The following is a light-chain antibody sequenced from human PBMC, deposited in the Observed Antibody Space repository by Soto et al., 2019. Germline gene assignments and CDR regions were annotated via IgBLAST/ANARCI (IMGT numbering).Light chain of an antibody. CDR2: TNN. CDR3: AAWDGSLQSWV. Sequence: QSVLTQPPSASGAPGQRVTISCSGSNSNIGSHVVNWYQQVPGTAPKLLIYTNNQRPSGVPDRFSDSKSGTSASLAFSGLQSEDEADYYCAAWDGSLQSWVFGGGTKLTVL. J-gene: IGLJ3*02. CDR1: NSNIGSHV. V-gene: IGLV1-44*01.